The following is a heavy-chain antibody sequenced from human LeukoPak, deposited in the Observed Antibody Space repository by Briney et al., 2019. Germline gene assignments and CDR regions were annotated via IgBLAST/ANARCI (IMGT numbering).Heavy chain of an antibody. Sequence: GGSLRLSCAASGXIFSSAWMTWVRQAPGKGLECVGRIKSKTDGGTTDYAAPVKGRFTISRDDSKNTLYLQMNSLQIEDTAVYYCSAALDYWGQGTLVTVSS. J-gene: IGHJ4*02. CDR2: IKSKTDGGTT. CDR1: GXIFSSAW. V-gene: IGHV3-15*01. D-gene: IGHD2-15*01. CDR3: SAALDY.